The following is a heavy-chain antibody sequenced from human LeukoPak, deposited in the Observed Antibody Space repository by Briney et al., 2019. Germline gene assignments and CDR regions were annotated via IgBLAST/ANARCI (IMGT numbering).Heavy chain of an antibody. J-gene: IGHJ6*02. V-gene: IGHV3-21*01. CDR3: ARPYYYYGMDV. Sequence: TGGSLRLSCAASGFTFSSYGMNWVRQAPGKGLEWVSFLSSDSGYTYYADSVRGRFTVSRDNAKNSLYLQMNSLRAEDTAVYYCARPYYYYGMDVWGQGTTVTVSS. CDR1: GFTFSSYG. CDR2: LSSDSGYT.